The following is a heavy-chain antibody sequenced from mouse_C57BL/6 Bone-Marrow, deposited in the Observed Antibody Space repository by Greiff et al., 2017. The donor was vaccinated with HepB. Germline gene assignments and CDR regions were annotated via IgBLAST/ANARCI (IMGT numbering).Heavy chain of an antibody. CDR1: GYSFTGYY. V-gene: IGHV1-26*01. D-gene: IGHD1-1*01. J-gene: IGHJ2*01. Sequence: VQLQQSGPELVKPGASVKISCKASGYSFTGYYMNWVKQSHGKSLEWIGDINPNNGGTSYNQKFKGKATLTVDKSSSTAYMKLRSLTSEDSAVYYCGRYLSTVYYFDYWGQGTTLTVSS. CDR3: GRYLSTVYYFDY. CDR2: INPNNGGT.